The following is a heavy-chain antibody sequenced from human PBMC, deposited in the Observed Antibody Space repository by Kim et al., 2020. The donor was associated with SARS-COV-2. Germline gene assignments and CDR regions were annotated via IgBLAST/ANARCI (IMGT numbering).Heavy chain of an antibody. J-gene: IGHJ4*02. Sequence: GGSLRLSCAASGFTFSSYAMHWVRQAPGKGLEWVAVISYDGSNKYYADSVKGRFTISRDNSKNTLYLQMNSLRAEDTAVYYCARDSSGYNRYFDYWGQGTLVTVSS. CDR3: ARDSSGYNRYFDY. CDR2: ISYDGSNK. V-gene: IGHV3-30-3*01. CDR1: GFTFSSYA. D-gene: IGHD3-22*01.